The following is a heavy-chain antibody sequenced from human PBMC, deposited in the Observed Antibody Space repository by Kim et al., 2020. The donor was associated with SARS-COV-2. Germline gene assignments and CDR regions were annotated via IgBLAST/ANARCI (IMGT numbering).Heavy chain of an antibody. CDR3: ARAPSAQYDSSGYTNFDY. Sequence: SETLSLTCAVYGGSFSGYYWSWIRQPPGKGLEWIGEINHSGSTNYNPSLKSRVTISVDTSKNQFSLKLSSVTAADTAVYYCARAPSAQYDSSGYTNFDY. CDR2: INHSGST. CDR1: GGSFSGYY. V-gene: IGHV4-34*01. D-gene: IGHD3-22*01. J-gene: IGHJ4*01.